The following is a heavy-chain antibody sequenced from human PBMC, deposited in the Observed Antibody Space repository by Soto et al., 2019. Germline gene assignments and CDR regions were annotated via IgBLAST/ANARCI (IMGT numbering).Heavy chain of an antibody. CDR2: IYYSGST. Sequence: QVQLQESPPELVKPSETLSLTSTVSGRSISSYYWSWLRQPPGKGLEWIGYIYYSGSTNYNPSLKSRVTVSVDTSKNQFSLKLSSVTAADTAVSYCAREIFNMAGAGGGSYYYYSMDVWGKGTTVTVSS. J-gene: IGHJ6*03. D-gene: IGHD6-13*01. CDR3: AREIFNMAGAGGGSYYYYSMDV. CDR1: GRSISSYY. V-gene: IGHV4-59*13.